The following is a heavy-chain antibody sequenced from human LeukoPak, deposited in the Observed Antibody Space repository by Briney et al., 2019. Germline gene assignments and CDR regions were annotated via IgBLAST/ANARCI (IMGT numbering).Heavy chain of an antibody. D-gene: IGHD2-2*01. CDR3: ARYIVVVAYFDY. J-gene: IGHJ4*02. Sequence: RASETLSLTCAVYGGSFSGYYWSWIRQPPGKGLEWIGYIYYSGSTNYNPSLKSRVTISVDTSKNQFSLKLSSVTAADTAVYYCARYIVVVAYFDYWGQGTLVTVSS. CDR2: IYYSGST. CDR1: GGSFSGYY. V-gene: IGHV4-59*08.